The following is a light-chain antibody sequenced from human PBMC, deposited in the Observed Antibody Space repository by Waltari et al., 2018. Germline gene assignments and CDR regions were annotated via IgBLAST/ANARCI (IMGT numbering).Light chain of an antibody. J-gene: IGKJ1*01. CDR1: QSISRF. V-gene: IGKV3-20*01. Sequence: EIMLTQSPGTLSLSPGERATLSCRASQSISRFLAWYQQKPGQAPRLLIYDACTRATGIPDRFSGSGSGTDFSLTISRLEPEDTAVYYCQKYVNLPATFGQGTKVEIK. CDR2: DAC. CDR3: QKYVNLPAT.